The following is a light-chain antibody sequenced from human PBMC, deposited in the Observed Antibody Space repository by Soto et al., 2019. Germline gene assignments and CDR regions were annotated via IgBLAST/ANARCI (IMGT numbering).Light chain of an antibody. CDR3: QQYNTYSQT. Sequence: DIQMTQSPSTLSASVGDRVTITCRTSQRISNWLAWYQQKPGKAPKLLIYDVSSLQSGVPSRFSGSGSGTEFTLTISSLQPDDFATYYCQQYNTYSQTFGQGTKVEIK. CDR1: QRISNW. V-gene: IGKV1-5*01. CDR2: DVS. J-gene: IGKJ1*01.